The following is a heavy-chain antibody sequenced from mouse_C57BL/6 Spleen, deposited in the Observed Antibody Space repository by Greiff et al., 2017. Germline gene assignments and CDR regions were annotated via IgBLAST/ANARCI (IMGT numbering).Heavy chain of an antibody. Sequence: VQLQQPGAELVKPGASVKLSCKASGYTFTSYWMHWVKQRPGQGLEWIGMIHPISGSTNYNEKFTSKATLTVDKSSSTAYMQLSSLKTEDSEGYYCAGSAGEADWYIDVWGTGTTVTVSS. V-gene: IGHV1-64*01. CDR2: IHPISGST. CDR1: GYTFTSYW. J-gene: IGHJ1*03. CDR3: AGSAGEADWYIDV.